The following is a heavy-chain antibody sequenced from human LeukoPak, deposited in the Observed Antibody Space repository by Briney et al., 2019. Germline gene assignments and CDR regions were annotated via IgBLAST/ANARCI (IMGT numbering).Heavy chain of an antibody. CDR1: GFTFSTYD. Sequence: GGSLRLSCAASGFTFSTYDMSWVRQAPGKGLEWVSNTRNSGSSTYYADSVKGRFTISRDNSKNTLYLKMNSLRAEDTALYYCAKPGETSNYYFDSWGQGTLVTVSS. CDR2: TRNSGSST. CDR3: AKPGETSNYYFDS. V-gene: IGHV3-23*01. J-gene: IGHJ4*02. D-gene: IGHD1-1*01.